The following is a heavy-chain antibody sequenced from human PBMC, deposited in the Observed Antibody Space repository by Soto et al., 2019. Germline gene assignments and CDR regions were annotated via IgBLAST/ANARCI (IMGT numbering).Heavy chain of an antibody. D-gene: IGHD2-2*01. J-gene: IGHJ5*02. CDR3: AWDLGQDYTTTSSYHRGWFDH. CDR1: GGTFSNFV. Sequence: QVQLVQSGAEVKKPGSSVKVSCKASGGTFSNFVLSWVRQAPGQRLEWMGKIIPIFGTPHYAQQFQGRVTMTADDSTNTAYKELNSLRSEATAVYYCAWDLGQDYTTTSSYHRGWFDHRGQGTLVTVSS. CDR2: IIPIFGTP. V-gene: IGHV1-69*18.